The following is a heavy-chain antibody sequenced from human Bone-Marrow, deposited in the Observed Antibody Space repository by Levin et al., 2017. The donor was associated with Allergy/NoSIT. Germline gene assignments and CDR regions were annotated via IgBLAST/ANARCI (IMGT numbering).Heavy chain of an antibody. CDR1: GFAFSAHA. CDR3: VKEGIYDSRGKSFEAFDI. Sequence: GGSLRLSCVGSGFAFSAHAMTWVRQAPGRGLEWVAVMTGISDTTYYADSVKGRFTIPRDNSKNTVFLQMNSLRVEDTAVYYCVKEGIYDSRGKSFEAFDIWGQGTAVTVSA. V-gene: IGHV3-23*01. CDR2: MTGISDTT. D-gene: IGHD4-23*01. J-gene: IGHJ3*02.